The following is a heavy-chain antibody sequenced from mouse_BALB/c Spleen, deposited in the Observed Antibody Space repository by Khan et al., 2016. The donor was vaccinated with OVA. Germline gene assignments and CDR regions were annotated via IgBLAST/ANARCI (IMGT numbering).Heavy chain of an antibody. J-gene: IGHJ2*01. CDR2: TDPANGNT. CDR1: GYNIKDIY. CDR3: RISTINA. Sequence: VQLQQPGAELVKPAASLKLSCTVSGYNIKDIYIHWVKQRPEKGLERIRRTDPANGNTKYDPKFQGKATITADTSSNTAYLQLSSLTSEDTAVYYCRISTINAWGQGTTLTVSS. V-gene: IGHV14-3*02.